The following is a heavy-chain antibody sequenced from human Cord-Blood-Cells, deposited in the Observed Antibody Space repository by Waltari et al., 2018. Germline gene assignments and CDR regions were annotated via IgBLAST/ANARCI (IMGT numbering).Heavy chain of an antibody. J-gene: IGHJ4*02. Sequence: QVQLQESGPGLVKPSETLSLTCAVSGYSISSGYYWGWIRQPPGKGLEWIGSIYHSGGTYSNPSLKSRVTISVDTSKNQFSLKLSSVTAADTAVYYCARVGSGSYESRSGFDYWGQGTLVTVSS. CDR1: GYSISSGYY. D-gene: IGHD1-26*01. V-gene: IGHV4-38-2*01. CDR3: ARVGSGSYESRSGFDY. CDR2: IYHSGGT.